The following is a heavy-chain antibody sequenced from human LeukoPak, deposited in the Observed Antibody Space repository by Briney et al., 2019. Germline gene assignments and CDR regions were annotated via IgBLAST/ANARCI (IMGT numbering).Heavy chain of an antibody. CDR3: ARVRSLYYFDY. CDR2: IYSGAGT. Sequence: PGGSLRLSCAASGFTVSSNYMSWVRQAPGKGLEWVSVIYSGAGTSYADSVKGRFTVSRDNSMNTLYLQMNSLRAEDTAVYYCARVRSLYYFDYWGQGTLVTVSS. V-gene: IGHV3-66*01. CDR1: GFTVSSNY. J-gene: IGHJ4*02.